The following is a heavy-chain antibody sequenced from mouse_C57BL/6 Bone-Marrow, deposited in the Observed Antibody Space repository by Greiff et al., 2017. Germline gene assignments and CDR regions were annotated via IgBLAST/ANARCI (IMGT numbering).Heavy chain of an antibody. Sequence: QVQLQQPGAELVRPGTSVTLSCKASGYTFTSYWMHWVKQRPGQGLEWIGVIDPSDSYTNYNPTFKGKATLTVDTSSSTAYMQLSSLTSEDSAVYYCAIEGFITTVVAPRFAYWGQGTLVTVSA. V-gene: IGHV1-59*01. D-gene: IGHD1-1*01. CDR1: GYTFTSYW. J-gene: IGHJ3*01. CDR2: IDPSDSYT. CDR3: AIEGFITTVVAPRFAY.